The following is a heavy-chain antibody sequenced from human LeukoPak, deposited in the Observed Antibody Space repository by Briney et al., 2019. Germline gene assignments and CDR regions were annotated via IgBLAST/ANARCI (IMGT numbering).Heavy chain of an antibody. CDR1: SITFTKAW. V-gene: IGHV3-15*07. D-gene: IGHD1-1*01. J-gene: IGHJ4*02. CDR3: ATSITTPGAFDI. CDR2: IASETVGGRT. Sequence: PGGSLRLSCAASSITFTKAWMNWVRQAPGKGLEWVARIASETVGGRTDYAASVKGRFTISRDDSKSTLFLQMSSLKIEDTAVYYCATSITTPGAFDIWGQGVLVTVSS.